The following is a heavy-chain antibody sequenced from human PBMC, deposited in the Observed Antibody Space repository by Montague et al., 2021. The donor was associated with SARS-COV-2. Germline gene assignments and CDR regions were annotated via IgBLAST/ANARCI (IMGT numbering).Heavy chain of an antibody. D-gene: IGHD1-14*01. CDR1: GDSVSSNSAA. V-gene: IGHV6-1*01. CDR3: ARATEWRGYYYYYYMDV. J-gene: IGHJ6*03. CDR2: TYYRPRWFN. Sequence: CAISGDSVSSNSAAWNWIRQSPSRGLEWLGRTYYRPRWFNDYAVSIRSRITINPDTSKNQFSLQLNSVTPEDTAVYYCARATEWRGYYYYYYMDVWGKGTTVTVSS.